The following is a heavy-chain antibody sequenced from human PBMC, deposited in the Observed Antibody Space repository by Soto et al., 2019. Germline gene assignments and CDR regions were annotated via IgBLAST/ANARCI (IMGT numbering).Heavy chain of an antibody. CDR1: GVSISSGDYY. D-gene: IGHD3-22*01. CDR2: IYYSGST. J-gene: IGHJ4*02. Sequence: SETLSLTCTVSGVSISSGDYYWSWIRQPPGKGLEWIANIYYSGSTYYNPSLKSRVTISIDTSKNQFSLKLSSVTAADTAVYYCARLKSGDYYPFDYWGQGTLVTVSS. CDR3: ARLKSGDYYPFDY. V-gene: IGHV4-30-4*01.